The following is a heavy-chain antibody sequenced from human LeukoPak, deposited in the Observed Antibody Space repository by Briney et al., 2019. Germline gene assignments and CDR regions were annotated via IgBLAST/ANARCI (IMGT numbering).Heavy chain of an antibody. V-gene: IGHV3-48*04. CDR2: IDTSSTTM. CDR1: GFTFSSYS. CDR3: ARDNWVDC. Sequence: GGSLRLSCAASGFTFSSYSMTWVRQAPGKGLEWVSFIDTSSTTMYYTDSVKGRFTISRDNAKNSLYLQMDSLKVEDTAIYYCARDNWVDCWGQGTLVTVSS. J-gene: IGHJ5*01.